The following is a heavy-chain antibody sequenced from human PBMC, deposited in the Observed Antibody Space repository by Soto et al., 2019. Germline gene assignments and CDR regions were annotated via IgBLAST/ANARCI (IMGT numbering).Heavy chain of an antibody. CDR3: ARHDGRDYVWGSYRYVEDY. V-gene: IGHV4-39*01. CDR1: GGSISSSSYY. Sequence: QLQLQESGPGLVKPSETLSLTCTVSGGSISSSSYYWGWIRQPPGKGLEWIGGIYYSGSTYYNPSLKSRVTISVDTSKNQFSLKLSSVTAADTAVYYCARHDGRDYVWGSYRYVEDYWGQGTLVTVSS. CDR2: IYYSGST. J-gene: IGHJ4*02. D-gene: IGHD3-16*02.